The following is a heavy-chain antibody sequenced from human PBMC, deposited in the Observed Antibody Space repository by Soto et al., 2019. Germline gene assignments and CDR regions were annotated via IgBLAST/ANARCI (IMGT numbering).Heavy chain of an antibody. CDR1: GFTFSSYW. CDR3: ARDPGLGSSTRGGYYYYYGMDV. J-gene: IGHJ6*02. Sequence: GGSLRLSCAASGFTFSSYWMSWVRQAPGKGLEWVANIKQDGSEKYYVDSVKGRFTISRDNAKNSLYLQMNSLRAEDTAVYYCARDPGLGSSTRGGYYYYYGMDVWGQGTTVTVSS. V-gene: IGHV3-7*01. D-gene: IGHD6-13*01. CDR2: IKQDGSEK.